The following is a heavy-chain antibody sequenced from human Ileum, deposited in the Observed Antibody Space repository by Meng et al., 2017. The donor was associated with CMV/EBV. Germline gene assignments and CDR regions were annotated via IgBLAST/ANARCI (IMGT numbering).Heavy chain of an antibody. CDR3: AKSTVVNLGGF. Sequence: GGSLRLSCAASGFTVSTNYMSWVRQAPGKGLEWVSITYTDGTTYYADSVKGRFTISRDNSKNTLYLQMNSLRAEDTAVYYCAKSTVVNLGGFWGRG. CDR2: TYTDGTT. D-gene: IGHD4-23*01. V-gene: IGHV3-66*02. J-gene: IGHJ4*02. CDR1: GFTVSTNY.